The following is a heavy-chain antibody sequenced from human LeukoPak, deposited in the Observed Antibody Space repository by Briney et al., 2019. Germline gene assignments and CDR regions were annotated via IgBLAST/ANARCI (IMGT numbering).Heavy chain of an antibody. Sequence: GGSLRLSCAASGFTFSDYYMSWIRQAPGKGLEGVAYISSSGRTIYYADSVKGRFTISSDNDKNSLYLQMNSLRAEDTAVYYCARGSSGSYYVDYWGQGTLVTVSS. CDR3: ARGSSGSYYVDY. CDR2: ISSSGRTI. D-gene: IGHD1-26*01. CDR1: GFTFSDYY. V-gene: IGHV3-11*04. J-gene: IGHJ4*02.